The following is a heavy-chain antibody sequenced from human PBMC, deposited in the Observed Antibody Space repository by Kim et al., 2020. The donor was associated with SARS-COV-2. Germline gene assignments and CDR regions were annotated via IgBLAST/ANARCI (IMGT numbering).Heavy chain of an antibody. D-gene: IGHD2-21*02. J-gene: IGHJ4*02. V-gene: IGHV3-48*03. CDR3: VTYGDCGKFDY. Sequence: VKCRFTISRDNARNSLYLQMISLTAEDTAVYYCVTYGDCGKFDYWGQGTLVTGSS.